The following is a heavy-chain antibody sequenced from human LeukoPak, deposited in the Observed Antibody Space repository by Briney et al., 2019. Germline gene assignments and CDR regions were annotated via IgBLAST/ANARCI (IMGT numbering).Heavy chain of an antibody. CDR2: IIPIFGTA. CDR3: ASRIRFSSSWPFDY. CDR1: GGTFSSYA. J-gene: IGHJ4*02. V-gene: IGHV1-69*06. Sequence: ASVKVSCKASGGTFSSYAISWVRQAPGQGLEWMGGIIPIFGTANYAQKFQGRVTITADKSTSTAYMELSSLRSEDTAVYYCASRIRFSSSWPFDYWGQGTLVTVSS. D-gene: IGHD6-13*01.